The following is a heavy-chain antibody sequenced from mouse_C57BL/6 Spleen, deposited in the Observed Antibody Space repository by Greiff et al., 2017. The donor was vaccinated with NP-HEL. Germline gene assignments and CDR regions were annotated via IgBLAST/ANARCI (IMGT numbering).Heavy chain of an antibody. CDR1: GYAFSSSW. J-gene: IGHJ2*01. Sequence: VQLQQSGPELVKPGASVKISCKASGYAFSSSWMNWVKQRPGKGLEWIGRIYPGDGDTNYNGKFKGKATLTADKYSSTAYMQLSSLTSEDSAVYCCARWATVVNYWGQGTTLTVSS. D-gene: IGHD1-1*01. CDR3: ARWATVVNY. CDR2: IYPGDGDT. V-gene: IGHV1-82*01.